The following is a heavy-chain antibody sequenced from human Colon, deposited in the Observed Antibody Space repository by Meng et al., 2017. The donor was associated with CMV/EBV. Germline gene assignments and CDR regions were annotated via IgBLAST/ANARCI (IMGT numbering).Heavy chain of an antibody. CDR3: RTGHYDRA. V-gene: IGHV3-21*01. CDR1: GYTFSSYD. CDR2: IAAITSSSDYI. D-gene: IGHD3-16*01. J-gene: IGHJ5*01. Sequence: GESLKISCVASGYTFSSYDMNWVRQAPGKGLEWVSTIAAITSSSDYISYGDSVKGRFTISRDNAKNSLYLQMNSLRVEDTALYYCRTGHYDRAWGHGTLVTVSS.